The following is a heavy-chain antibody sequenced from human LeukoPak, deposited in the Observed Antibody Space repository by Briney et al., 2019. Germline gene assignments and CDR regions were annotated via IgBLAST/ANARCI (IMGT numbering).Heavy chain of an antibody. CDR1: GFTFSSYG. V-gene: IGHV3-30*02. CDR3: ASSPGAYYYYYMDV. Sequence: GGSLRLSCAASGFTFSSYGMHWVRQAPGKGLEWVAFIRYDGSNKYYADSVKGRLTISRDNSKNTLYLQMNSLRAEDTAVYYCASSPGAYYYYYMDVWGKGTTVTVSS. CDR2: IRYDGSNK. D-gene: IGHD6-6*01. J-gene: IGHJ6*03.